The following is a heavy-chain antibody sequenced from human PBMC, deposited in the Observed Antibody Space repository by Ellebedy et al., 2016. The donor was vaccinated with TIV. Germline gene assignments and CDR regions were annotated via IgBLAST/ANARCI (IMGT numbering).Heavy chain of an antibody. D-gene: IGHD5-18*01. CDR3: AKYPDTTMVTFED. Sequence: GGSLRLSCAASGFTLSSYNMNWVRQAPGKGLERVSYFGSGGSTIYADSVKGRFTMSRDTAKNSLYLQMNSLRAEDTAVYYCAKYPDTTMVTFEDWGQGTLVTVSS. J-gene: IGHJ4*02. V-gene: IGHV3-48*03. CDR1: GFTLSSYN. CDR2: FGSGGST.